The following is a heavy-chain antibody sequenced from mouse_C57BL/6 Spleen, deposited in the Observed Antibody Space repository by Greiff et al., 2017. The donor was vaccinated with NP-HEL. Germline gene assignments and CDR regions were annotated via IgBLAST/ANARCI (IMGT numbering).Heavy chain of an antibody. D-gene: IGHD1-1*01. J-gene: IGHJ2*01. CDR3: ARDDYYGSYYFDY. CDR1: GFTFSSYA. Sequence: VQLKESGEGLVKPGGSLKLSCAASGFTFSSYAMSWVRQTPEKRLEWVAYISSGGDYIYYADTVKGRFTISRDNAKNNLYLQMSHLKSEETAMYYCARDDYYGSYYFDYWGQGTTLTVSS. CDR2: ISSGGDYI. V-gene: IGHV5S21*01.